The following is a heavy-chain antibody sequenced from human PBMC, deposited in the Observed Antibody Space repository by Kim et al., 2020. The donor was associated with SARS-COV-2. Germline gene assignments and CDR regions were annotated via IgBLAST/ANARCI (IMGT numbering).Heavy chain of an antibody. V-gene: IGHV3-33*01. J-gene: IGHJ4*02. CDR2: TYK. Sequence: TYKNYADAGKGRLTISRDNSKNTVDLQMNSLRVEDTAVYYCARAREKSFDYWGQGTLVTVSS. CDR3: ARAREKSFDY.